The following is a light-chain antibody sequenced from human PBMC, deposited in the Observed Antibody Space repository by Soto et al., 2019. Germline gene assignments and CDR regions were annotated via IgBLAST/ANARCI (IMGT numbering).Light chain of an antibody. J-gene: IGKJ4*01. Sequence: AAQLTQSPSPLSASVGDRVTISCRASQGIGSALAWYQQKPGKAPKVLIYDASSLKSGVPSRFSGSGSGTDFTLTISSLQPEDFATYYCQQFNSFPLTFGGGTKVDIK. V-gene: IGKV1-13*02. CDR2: DAS. CDR1: QGIGSA. CDR3: QQFNSFPLT.